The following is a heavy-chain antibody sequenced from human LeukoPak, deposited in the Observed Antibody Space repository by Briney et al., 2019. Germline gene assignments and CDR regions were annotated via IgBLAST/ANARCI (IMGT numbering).Heavy chain of an antibody. CDR3: ARNKAITSFFGMDV. Sequence: GTSLRLSCAASGFTFSDYAMHWVRQAPGKGLEWVAVIAYGGTYTHHADSLKGRFTISRDNSRDTLYLQINSLRPEDTALYYCARNKAITSFFGMDVWGQGTTIIVSS. J-gene: IGHJ6*02. V-gene: IGHV3-30*03. CDR1: GFTFSDYA. CDR2: IAYGGTYT. D-gene: IGHD2/OR15-2a*01.